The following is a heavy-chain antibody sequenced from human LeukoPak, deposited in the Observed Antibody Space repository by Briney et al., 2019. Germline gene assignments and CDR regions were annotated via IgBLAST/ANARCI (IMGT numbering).Heavy chain of an antibody. CDR1: GFTFSSYG. V-gene: IGHV3-33*01. J-gene: IGHJ6*03. Sequence: GGSLRLSCAASGFTFSSYGMHWVRQAPGKGLEWVAVIWYDGSNKYYADSVKGRFTISRDNSKNTLYLQMNSLRAEDTAVYYCARESQCRSGYLYYYYMDVWGKGTTVTVSS. CDR3: ARESQCRSGYLYYYYMDV. D-gene: IGHD3-3*01. CDR2: IWYDGSNK.